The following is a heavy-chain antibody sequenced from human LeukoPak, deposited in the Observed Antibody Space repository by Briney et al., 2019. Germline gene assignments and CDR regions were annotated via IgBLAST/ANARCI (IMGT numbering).Heavy chain of an antibody. J-gene: IGHJ3*02. D-gene: IGHD3-3*01. Sequence: SVKVSCKASGGTFSSYAIRWVRQAPGQGLESMGRIIPIFGTANYAQKFQGRGTIITDESTSTAYMELSSLRSDDTAVYYCARDRGLRFLEWLPHDAFDIWGQGTMVTVSS. CDR1: GGTFSSYA. CDR3: ARDRGLRFLEWLPHDAFDI. V-gene: IGHV1-69*05. CDR2: IIPIFGTA.